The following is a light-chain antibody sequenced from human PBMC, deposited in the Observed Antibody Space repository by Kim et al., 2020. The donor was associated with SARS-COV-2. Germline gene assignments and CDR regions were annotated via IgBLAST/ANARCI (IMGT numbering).Light chain of an antibody. Sequence: LSPRSTTPLSSGPTQVVSRLFALYQQKPGQAPRLLLYDASTRAHGVPAKFSGSGSGTGFPPTIGSLEPEDFAVSYFPQRCNWPLTFGGGTKVDIK. CDR1: QVVSRL. CDR3: PQRCNWPLT. J-gene: IGKJ4*01. CDR2: DAS. V-gene: IGKV3-11*01.